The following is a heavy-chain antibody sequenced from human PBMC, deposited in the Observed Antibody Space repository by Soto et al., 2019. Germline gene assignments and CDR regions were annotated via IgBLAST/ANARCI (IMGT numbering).Heavy chain of an antibody. CDR3: ARRRVANWFEP. Sequence: SETLSLTCTVSGGSISSSSYYWGWIRQPPGKGLEWIGSIYYSGSTYYNPSLKSRVTISVDTSKNQFSLKLSSVTAADTAVYYCARRRVANWFEPWGQGTLVTVSS. V-gene: IGHV4-39*01. D-gene: IGHD5-12*01. CDR2: IYYSGST. J-gene: IGHJ5*02. CDR1: GGSISSSSYY.